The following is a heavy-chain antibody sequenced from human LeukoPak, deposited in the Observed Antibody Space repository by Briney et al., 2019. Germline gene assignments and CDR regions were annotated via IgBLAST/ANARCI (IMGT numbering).Heavy chain of an antibody. CDR2: FDPEDGET. CDR3: ATRRFRGRQGVGVFSYDDY. D-gene: IGHD3-10*01. Sequence: GASVKVSCKVSGYTLTELSMHWVRQAPGKGLEWMGGFDPEDGETIYAQKFQGRVTMTEDTSTDTAYMELSSLRSEDTAVYYCATRRFRGRQGVGVFSYDDYWGPGNPGHRLL. CDR1: GYTLTELS. J-gene: IGHJ4*02. V-gene: IGHV1-24*01.